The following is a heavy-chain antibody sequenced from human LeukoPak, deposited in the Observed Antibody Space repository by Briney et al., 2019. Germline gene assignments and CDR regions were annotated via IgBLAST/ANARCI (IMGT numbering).Heavy chain of an antibody. D-gene: IGHD2-15*01. Sequence: GGSLRLSCAASGFTFSSYTMNWVRQAPGKVLEWVSSISSSSDYIYYPDSVKGRFTISRDNAKNSLYLQMNNLRADDTAVYYCASSWDYWGQGTLVTVSS. V-gene: IGHV3-21*01. CDR2: ISSSSDYI. CDR1: GFTFSSYT. CDR3: ASSWDY. J-gene: IGHJ4*02.